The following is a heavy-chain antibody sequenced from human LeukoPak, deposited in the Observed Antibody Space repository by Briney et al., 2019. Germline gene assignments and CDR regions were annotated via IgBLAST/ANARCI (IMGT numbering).Heavy chain of an antibody. V-gene: IGHV3-21*01. J-gene: IGHJ5*02. Sequence: PGGSLRLSCAAPGFTFSNYTMNWVRQAPGKGLEWVSAISSSSSYIYYADSVKGRFTISRHNAKRSLYLQMNSLRAEDTAVYYCARGRAGLWFGESPWGQGTLVTVSS. D-gene: IGHD3-10*01. CDR1: GFTFSNYT. CDR3: ARGRAGLWFGESP. CDR2: ISSSSSYI.